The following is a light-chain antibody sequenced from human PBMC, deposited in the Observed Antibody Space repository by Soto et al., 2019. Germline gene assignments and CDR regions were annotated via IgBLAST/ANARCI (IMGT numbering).Light chain of an antibody. V-gene: IGLV2-23*01. CDR1: SGVVGSYNL. J-gene: IGLJ3*02. CDR3: CAYAGSSNWV. Sequence: QSVLTQPASLSGSPGQSITISCTGTSGVVGSYNLVSWYQQHPGKAPKLIIYEGSQRPSGVSDRFSGSKSGNTASLTISGLQAQDESTYHCCAYAGSSNWVFGGGTKVTVL. CDR2: EGS.